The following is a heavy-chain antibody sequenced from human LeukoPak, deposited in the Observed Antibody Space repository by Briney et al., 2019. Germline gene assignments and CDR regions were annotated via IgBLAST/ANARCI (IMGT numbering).Heavy chain of an antibody. CDR1: GFTFSGSA. J-gene: IGHJ4*02. D-gene: IGHD1/OR15-1a*01. V-gene: IGHV3-73*01. CDR3: RIWNSSDY. CDR2: IRSKANSYAT. Sequence: GGSLRLSCAASGFTFSGSAMHWVRQASGKGLEWVGRIRSKANSYATAYAASVKGRFTISRDDSKNTAYLQMNSLKTEDTAVYYCRIWNSSDYWGQGTLVTVSS.